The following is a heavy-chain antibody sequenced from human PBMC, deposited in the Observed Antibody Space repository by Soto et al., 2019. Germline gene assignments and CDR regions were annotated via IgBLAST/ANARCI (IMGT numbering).Heavy chain of an antibody. CDR3: GGTRARFDNYYQDMDV. CDR2: IIPIFGTA. V-gene: IGHV1-69*01. CDR1: GDTFTSYR. J-gene: IGHJ6*04. D-gene: IGHD1-26*01. Sequence: ASVKVSCKASGDTFTSYRISWVRHAPGQGLEWMGGIIPIFGTANYAQKFQGRVTITADESTSTAYMELSSLRSEDTAVYYCGGTRARFDNYYQDMDVWGKGTTVTVSS.